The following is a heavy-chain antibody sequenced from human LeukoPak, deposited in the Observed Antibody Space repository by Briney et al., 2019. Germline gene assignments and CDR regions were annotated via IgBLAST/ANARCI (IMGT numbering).Heavy chain of an antibody. CDR1: GYTFTDYY. CDR2: INPNSGGT. D-gene: IGHD6-19*01. CDR3: ARVGWSRIAVAGPHYYGMDV. Sequence: VASVKVSCKASGYTFTDYYMHWVRQAPGQGLEWMGWINPNSGGTNYAQKFQGRVTMTRDTSISTAYMELSRLRSDDTAVYYCARVGWSRIAVAGPHYYGMDVWGQGTTATVSS. J-gene: IGHJ6*02. V-gene: IGHV1-2*02.